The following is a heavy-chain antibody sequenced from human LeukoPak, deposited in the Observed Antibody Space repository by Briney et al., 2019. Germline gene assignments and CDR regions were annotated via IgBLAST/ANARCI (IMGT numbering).Heavy chain of an antibody. V-gene: IGHV7-4-1*02. CDR2: INTNTGNP. Sequence: RASVKVCCKASGFTFTSYAMNWVRQAPGQGLEWMGWINTNTGNPTYAQGFTGRFVFSLDTSVSTAYLQISSLKAEDTAVYYCARAKVWWLLDYWGQGTLVTVSS. CDR1: GFTFTSYA. D-gene: IGHD2-15*01. J-gene: IGHJ4*02. CDR3: ARAKVWWLLDY.